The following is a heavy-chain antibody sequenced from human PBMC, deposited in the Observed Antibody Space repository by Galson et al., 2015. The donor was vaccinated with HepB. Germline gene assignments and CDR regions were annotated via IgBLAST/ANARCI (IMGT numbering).Heavy chain of an antibody. V-gene: IGHV1-18*04. Sequence: SVKVSCKASGYTFTGYYMHWVRQAPGQGLEWMGWISAYNGNTNYAQKLQGRVTMTTDTSTSTAYMELRSLRSDDTAVYYCARDGGITMVRGPIDYWGQGTLVTVSS. D-gene: IGHD3-10*01. CDR2: ISAYNGNT. J-gene: IGHJ4*02. CDR3: ARDGGITMVRGPIDY. CDR1: GYTFTGYY.